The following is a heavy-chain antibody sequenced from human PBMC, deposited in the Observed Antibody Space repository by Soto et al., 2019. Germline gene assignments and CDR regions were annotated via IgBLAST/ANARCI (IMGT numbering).Heavy chain of an antibody. V-gene: IGHV6-1*01. CDR2: AYYRSRWYS. Sequence: SQTLSLTCVISGDSVSSSSVAWNWVRQSPSRGLEWLGRAYYRSRWYSDFAVSVRGRIVINADTSKNQFSLQLNSVTPEDTAVYFCARSEEDSDYYYYGLDVWGQGTTVTVSS. J-gene: IGHJ6*02. CDR3: ARSEEDSDYYYYGLDV. D-gene: IGHD2-15*01. CDR1: GDSVSSSSVA.